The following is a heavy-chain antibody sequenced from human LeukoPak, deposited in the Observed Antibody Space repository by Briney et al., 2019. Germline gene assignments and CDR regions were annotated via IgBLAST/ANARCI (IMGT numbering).Heavy chain of an antibody. CDR1: GYTLTELS. Sequence: ASVKVSCKVSGYTLTELSMHWVRQAPGKGLEWMGGFDPEDGETIYAQKFQGRVTMTEDTSTDTAYMELRSLRSDDTAVYYCARVGAKYYDILTGYNYFDYWGQGTLVTVSS. J-gene: IGHJ4*02. D-gene: IGHD3-9*01. CDR2: FDPEDGET. V-gene: IGHV1-24*01. CDR3: ARVGAKYYDILTGYNYFDY.